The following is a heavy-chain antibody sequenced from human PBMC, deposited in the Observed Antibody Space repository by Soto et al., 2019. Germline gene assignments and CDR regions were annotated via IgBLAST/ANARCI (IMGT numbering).Heavy chain of an antibody. CDR2: FDPEDGET. Sequence: ASVKVSCKVSGYTLTELSMHWVRQAPGKGLEWMGGFDPEDGETIYAQKFQGRVTMTEDTPTDTAYMELSSLRSEDTAVYYCAKYSGAYYDILLGDYGMDVWGQGTTVTVSS. D-gene: IGHD3-9*01. J-gene: IGHJ6*02. V-gene: IGHV1-24*01. CDR1: GYTLTELS. CDR3: AKYSGAYYDILLGDYGMDV.